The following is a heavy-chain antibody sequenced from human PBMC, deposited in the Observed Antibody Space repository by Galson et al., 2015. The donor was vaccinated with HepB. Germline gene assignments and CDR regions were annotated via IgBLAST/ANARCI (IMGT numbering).Heavy chain of an antibody. CDR2: INPSGGST. CDR3: ARVGDSSGYYRDAFDI. CDR1: GYTFTSYY. D-gene: IGHD3-22*01. J-gene: IGHJ3*02. Sequence: SVKVSCKASGYTFTSYYMHWVRQAPGQGLEWMGIINPSGGSTSYAKKLQGRVTMTRDTSTSTVYMELSSLRSEDTAVYYCARVGDSSGYYRDAFDIWGQGTMVTVSS. V-gene: IGHV1-46*04.